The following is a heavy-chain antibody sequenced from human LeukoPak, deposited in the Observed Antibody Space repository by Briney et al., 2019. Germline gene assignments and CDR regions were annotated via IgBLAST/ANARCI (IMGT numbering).Heavy chain of an antibody. Sequence: PSETLSLTCAVYGGSFSGYHWGWLRQSPGKGLEWIGEINHRGSTNYNPSLKRRVTMSLDTSKNQFSLKLSSVTAADTAVYYCAKSLYGSGSYYNWFDPWGQGTLVTVSS. V-gene: IGHV4-34*01. CDR1: GGSFSGYH. J-gene: IGHJ5*02. CDR2: INHRGST. CDR3: AKSLYGSGSYYNWFDP. D-gene: IGHD3-10*01.